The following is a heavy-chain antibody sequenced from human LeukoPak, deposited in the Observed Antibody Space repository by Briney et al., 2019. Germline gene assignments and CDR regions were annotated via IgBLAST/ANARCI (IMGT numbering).Heavy chain of an antibody. CDR2: IYYSGST. J-gene: IGHJ4*02. CDR3: ATGWLVLVDY. V-gene: IGHV4-39*01. Sequence: SETLSLTCTVSGGSISSISYYWGWIRQPPGKGLEWIGSIYYSGSTYYNPSLKSRVTISVDTSKNQFSLKLSSVTTADTAVYYCATGWLVLVDYWGQGTLVTVSS. CDR1: GGSISSISYY. D-gene: IGHD6-19*01.